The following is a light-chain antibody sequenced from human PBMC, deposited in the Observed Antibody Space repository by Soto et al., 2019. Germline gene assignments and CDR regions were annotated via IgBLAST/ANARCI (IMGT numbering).Light chain of an antibody. CDR1: RSVSSNY. J-gene: IGKJ4*01. Sequence: EIVLTQSPGTLSLSPGERATLSCRASRSVSSNYLAWYQQKPGQAPRLLIYGASSRATGIPDRFSGSGSGTDFTLTISRLEPEDFAVYYCHQYGSSPFTFGGGTKVEIK. V-gene: IGKV3-20*01. CDR2: GAS. CDR3: HQYGSSPFT.